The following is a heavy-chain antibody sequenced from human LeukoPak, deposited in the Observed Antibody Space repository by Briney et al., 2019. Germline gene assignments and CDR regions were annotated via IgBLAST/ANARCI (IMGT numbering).Heavy chain of an antibody. CDR2: ITGGGGTT. Sequence: HPGGSLRLSCAASGFTFSDYWMTWVRQVSGKGLEWVSSITGGGGTTDYAASVKGRFTISRDNSKNTLYLQMNSLRGDDRAMYYCARAYGTNGYYQLAIDSWGQGTLVTVSS. V-gene: IGHV3-23*01. D-gene: IGHD3-3*01. J-gene: IGHJ4*02. CDR1: GFTFSDYW. CDR3: ARAYGTNGYYQLAIDS.